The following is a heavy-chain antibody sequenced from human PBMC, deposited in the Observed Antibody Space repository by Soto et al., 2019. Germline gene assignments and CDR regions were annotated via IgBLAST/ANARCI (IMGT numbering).Heavy chain of an antibody. CDR2: IYYSGST. Sequence: LSLTCTVSGGSISSGGYYWSWIRQHPGKGLEWIGYIYYSGSTYYNPSLKSRVTISVDTSKNQFSLKLSSVTAADTAVYYCARLRLPPSYGMDVWGQGTTVTVSS. CDR1: GGSISSGGYY. D-gene: IGHD2-21*02. CDR3: ARLRLPPSYGMDV. J-gene: IGHJ6*02. V-gene: IGHV4-31*03.